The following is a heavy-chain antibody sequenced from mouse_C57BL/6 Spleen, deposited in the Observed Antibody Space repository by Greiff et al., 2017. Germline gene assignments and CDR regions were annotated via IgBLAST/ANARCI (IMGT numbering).Heavy chain of an antibody. D-gene: IGHD2-4*01. J-gene: IGHJ3*01. CDR3: ARSYYYYDEPFAY. CDR1: GYAFSSYW. CDR2: IYPGDGDT. V-gene: IGHV1-80*01. Sequence: VQLQQSGAELVKPGASVKISCKASGYAFSSYWMNWVKQRPGKGLEWIGQIYPGDGDTNYNGKFKGKATLTADKSSSTAYMQLSSLTSEDSAVYFCARSYYYYDEPFAYWGQGTLVTVSA.